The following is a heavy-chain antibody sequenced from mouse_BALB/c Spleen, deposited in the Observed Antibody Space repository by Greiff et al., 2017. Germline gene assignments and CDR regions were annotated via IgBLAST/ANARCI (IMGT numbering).Heavy chain of an antibody. CDR3: ATKLGYAMDY. J-gene: IGHJ4*01. V-gene: IGHV5-17*02. CDR2: ISSGSSTI. D-gene: IGHD4-1*01. CDR1: GFTFSSFG. Sequence: EVMLVESGGGLVQPGGSRKLSCAASGFTFSSFGMHWVRQAPEKGLEWVAYISSGSSTIYYADTVKGRFTISRDNPKNTLFLQMTSLRSEDTAMYYCATKLGYAMDYWGQGTSVTVSS.